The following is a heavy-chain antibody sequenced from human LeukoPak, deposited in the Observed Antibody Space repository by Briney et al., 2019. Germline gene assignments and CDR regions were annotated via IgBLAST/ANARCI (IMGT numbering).Heavy chain of an antibody. V-gene: IGHV4-59*01. Sequence: SETLSLTCTVSGGSISIYYCSWIRQPPGKGLEWIGYISYSGSTNYNPSLKSRVIISVDTSKNHFSLKLTSVTAADTAVYYCATGTYYFDSWGLGTLVTVSS. CDR1: GGSISIYY. CDR2: ISYSGST. D-gene: IGHD3-10*01. CDR3: ATGTYYFDS. J-gene: IGHJ4*02.